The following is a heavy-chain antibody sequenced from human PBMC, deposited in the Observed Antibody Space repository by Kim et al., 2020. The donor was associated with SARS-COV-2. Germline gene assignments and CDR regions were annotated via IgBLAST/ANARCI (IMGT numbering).Heavy chain of an antibody. CDR2: INPSGGST. Sequence: ASVKVSCKASGYTFTSYYMHWVRQAPGQGLEWMGIINPSGGSTSYAQKFQGRVTMTRDTSTSTVYMELSSLRSEDTAVYYCARSRGYYDSSGPFDYWGQGTLVTVSS. CDR3: ARSRGYYDSSGPFDY. J-gene: IGHJ4*02. CDR1: GYTFTSYY. V-gene: IGHV1-46*01. D-gene: IGHD3-22*01.